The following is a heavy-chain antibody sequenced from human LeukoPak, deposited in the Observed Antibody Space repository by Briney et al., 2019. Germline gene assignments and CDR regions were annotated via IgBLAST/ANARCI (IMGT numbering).Heavy chain of an antibody. V-gene: IGHV5-51*01. D-gene: IGHD2-8*01. J-gene: IGHJ6*03. CDR3: ARLAFCTNAVCFSNYYYSMDV. CDR1: GYSFTSYW. CDR2: IYPDDSDT. Sequence: GESLKISCKGSGYSFTSYWIGWVRQMPGKGLEWMGIIYPDDSDTKYSPSFQGQVTISADKSISTAYLQWSSLKASDTAMYYCARLAFCTNAVCFSNYYYSMDVWGRGTTVTVSS.